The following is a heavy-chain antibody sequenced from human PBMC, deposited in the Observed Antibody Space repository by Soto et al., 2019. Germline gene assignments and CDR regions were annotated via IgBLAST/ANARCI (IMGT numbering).Heavy chain of an antibody. Sequence: EVQLSQSGGGLVQPGGSLRLSCAASGFTFSNFAMRWVRQAPGKGLEWVSDISGSGGSTYYAESVKGRFTISRDNSKNTLFLQKNSMRVEDTAVYDCATDIVAVGGYERLDLWGQGNMVPVSP. D-gene: IGHD5-12*01. V-gene: IGHV3-23*01. CDR2: ISGSGGST. CDR1: GFTFSNFA. CDR3: ATDIVAVGGYERLDL. J-gene: IGHJ4*02.